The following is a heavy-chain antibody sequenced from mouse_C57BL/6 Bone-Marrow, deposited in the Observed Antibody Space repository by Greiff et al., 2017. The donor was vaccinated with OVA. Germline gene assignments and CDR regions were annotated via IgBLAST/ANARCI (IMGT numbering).Heavy chain of an antibody. CDR2: IRSKSNNYAT. J-gene: IGHJ4*01. V-gene: IGHV10-1*01. Sequence: GGGLVQPKGSLKLSCAASGFSFNTYAMNWVRQAPGKGLEWVARIRSKSNNYATYYADSVKDRFTISRDDSESMLYLQMNNLKTEDTAMYYCVSLYDGYYSYAMDYWGQGTSVTVSS. D-gene: IGHD2-3*01. CDR3: VSLYDGYYSYAMDY. CDR1: GFSFNTYA.